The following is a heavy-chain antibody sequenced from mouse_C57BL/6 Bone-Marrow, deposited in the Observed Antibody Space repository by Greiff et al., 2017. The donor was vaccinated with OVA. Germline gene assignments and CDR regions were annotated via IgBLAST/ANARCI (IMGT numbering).Heavy chain of an antibody. CDR1: GFNIKDDY. V-gene: IGHV14-4*01. CDR3: TTPLCYYGNC. J-gene: IGHJ2*01. CDR2: IDPENGDT. D-gene: IGHD1-1*01. Sequence: VQLQQSGAELVRPGASVKLSCTASGFNIKDDYMHWVKQRPEQGLEWIGWIDPENGDTEYASKFQGKATITADTASNTAYLQLSSLTSEDTAVYYCTTPLCYYGNCWGQGTTLTVSS.